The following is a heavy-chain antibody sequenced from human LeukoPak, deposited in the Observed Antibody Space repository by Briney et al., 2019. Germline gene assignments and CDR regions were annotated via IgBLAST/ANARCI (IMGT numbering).Heavy chain of an antibody. CDR2: IYHSGST. J-gene: IGHJ5*02. V-gene: IGHV4-38-2*02. D-gene: IGHD6-13*01. CDR3: ARGRPLKARGIAAAGPGGWFDP. Sequence: SETLSLTCTVSSYSITSGYYWGWVRQPPGKGLEWIGSIYHSGSTNYNPSLKSRVTISVDTSKNQFSLKLSSVTAADTAVYYCARGRPLKARGIAAAGPGGWFDPWGQGTLVTVSS. CDR1: SYSITSGYY.